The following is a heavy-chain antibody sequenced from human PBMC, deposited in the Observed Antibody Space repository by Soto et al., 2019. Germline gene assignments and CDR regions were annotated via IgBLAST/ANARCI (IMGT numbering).Heavy chain of an antibody. D-gene: IGHD2-2*01. CDR3: AKSLSAIPGDS. Sequence: GGSLRLSCAASGFTFSSYGMHWVRQAPGKGLEWVAVISYDGSNIYYVDSVKGRFTISRDNAKSTLYLQMTSLRAEDTAVYHCAKSLSAIPGDSWGQGTLVTVSS. CDR1: GFTFSSYG. J-gene: IGHJ4*02. V-gene: IGHV3-30*18. CDR2: ISYDGSNI.